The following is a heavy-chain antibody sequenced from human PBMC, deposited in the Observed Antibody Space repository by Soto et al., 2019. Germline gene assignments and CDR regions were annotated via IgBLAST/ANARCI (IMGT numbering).Heavy chain of an antibody. J-gene: IGHJ4*02. CDR2: IWYDGSNK. CDR3: ARWGCSGTNCNLNQRSYDL. Sequence: GGSLILSCAASGFIFNEYGMHWVRQAPGKGLEWVAVIWYDGSNKYYADSVKGRFTISRDNSKNTMSLQMNNLRAEDTAVYYCARWGCSGTNCNLNQRSYDLWGQGTLVTVSS. CDR1: GFIFNEYG. D-gene: IGHD2-15*01. V-gene: IGHV3-33*03.